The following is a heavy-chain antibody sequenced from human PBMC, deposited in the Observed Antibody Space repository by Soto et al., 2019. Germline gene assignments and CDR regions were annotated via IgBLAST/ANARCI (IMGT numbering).Heavy chain of an antibody. D-gene: IGHD1-26*01. CDR3: AREKVGGESGK. J-gene: IGHJ4*02. CDR2: MNTYSGNT. CDR1: GYTFTSYD. V-gene: IGHV1-8*01. Sequence: QVQLVQSGAEVKKPGASVKVSCKASGYTFTSYDINWVRQATGQGLEWMGWMNTYSGNTVYAQKFQGRVTMTRNTSIITAYSERTILIYVDNAGYEWAREKVGGESGKWGQGTLVTVSS.